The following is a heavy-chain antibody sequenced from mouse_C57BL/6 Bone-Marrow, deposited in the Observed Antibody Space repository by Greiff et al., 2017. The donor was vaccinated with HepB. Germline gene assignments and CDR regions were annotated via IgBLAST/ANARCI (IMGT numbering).Heavy chain of an antibody. CDR2: ISSGSSTI. Sequence: EVQGVESGGGLVKPGGSLKLSCAASGFTFSDYGMHWVRQAPEKGLEWVAYISSGSSTIYYADTVKGRFTISRDNAKNTLFLQMTSLRSEDTAMYYCARPLTTVVAFYAMDYWGQGTSVTVSS. D-gene: IGHD1-1*01. J-gene: IGHJ4*01. V-gene: IGHV5-17*01. CDR1: GFTFSDYG. CDR3: ARPLTTVVAFYAMDY.